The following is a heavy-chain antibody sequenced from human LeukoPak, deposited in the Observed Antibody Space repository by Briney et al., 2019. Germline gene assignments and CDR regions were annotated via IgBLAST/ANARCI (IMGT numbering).Heavy chain of an antibody. D-gene: IGHD2-2*01. CDR1: GYIFTNYW. V-gene: IGHV5-51*01. CDR3: ARRSGYVDY. Sequence: GESLKISCKGSGYIFTNYWIGWVRQMPGKGLEWMGIIYPGDFDTRYSPSFQGQATISADNSISTAYLQWNSLKASDTAMYYCARRSGYVDYWGQGTLVTVSS. CDR2: IYPGDFDT. J-gene: IGHJ4*02.